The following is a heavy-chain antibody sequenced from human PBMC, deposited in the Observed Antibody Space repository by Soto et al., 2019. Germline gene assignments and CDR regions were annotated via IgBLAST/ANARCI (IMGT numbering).Heavy chain of an antibody. J-gene: IGHJ6*02. CDR3: ARAYTGQLPRRADYYYALDV. CDR2: INAGNGNT. D-gene: IGHD1-26*01. V-gene: IGHV1-3*01. CDR1: GYTFTSYA. Sequence: ASVKVSCKASGYTFTSYAMHWVRQAPGQRLEWMGWINAGNGNTKYSQKFQGRVTITRDTSASTAYMELSSLRAEDTAVYYCARAYTGQLPRRADYYYALDVWGRGTPVTVSS.